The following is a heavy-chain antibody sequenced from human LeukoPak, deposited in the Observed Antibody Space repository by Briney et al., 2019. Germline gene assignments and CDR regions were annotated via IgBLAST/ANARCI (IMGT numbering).Heavy chain of an antibody. Sequence: SGPTLVNPTQTVTLTCAFSGFSLSTSGMCVSWIRQPPGMSLEWLALIGWDDDKYYSTSLKTRLTISKDTSKNQVVLTMTNMDPVDTATYYCARSDWYYYDSSGYYYFDYWGQGTLVTVSS. V-gene: IGHV2-70*01. CDR1: GFSLSTSGMC. J-gene: IGHJ4*02. CDR3: ARSDWYYYDSSGYYYFDY. CDR2: IGWDDDK. D-gene: IGHD3-22*01.